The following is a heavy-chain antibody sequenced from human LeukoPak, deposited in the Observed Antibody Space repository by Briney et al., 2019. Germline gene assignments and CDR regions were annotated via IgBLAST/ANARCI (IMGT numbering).Heavy chain of an antibody. CDR2: INPSGGST. V-gene: IGHV1-46*01. CDR1: GYTFTSYY. Sequence: ASVKVSCKASGYTFTSYYMHWVRQAPGQGLEWMGIINPSGGSTSYAQKFQGRVTMTRDTSTSTVYMELSSLRSEDTAVYYCARETHWNYERDAFDIWGQGTMVTVSS. CDR3: ARETHWNYERDAFDI. D-gene: IGHD1-7*01. J-gene: IGHJ3*02.